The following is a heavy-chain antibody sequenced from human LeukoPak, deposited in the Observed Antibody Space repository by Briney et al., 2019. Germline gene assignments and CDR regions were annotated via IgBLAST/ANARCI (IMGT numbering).Heavy chain of an antibody. Sequence: QPGGSLRLSCAASGXTFSTYWMTWVRQAPGKGLEWVANIKQDGSEKYYVDSMKGRVTIARDNAENSLSLQMNSLRAEDTAVYYCARASWLQFNWYFDLWGRGTLVTVSS. J-gene: IGHJ2*01. CDR2: IKQDGSEK. D-gene: IGHD5-24*01. CDR1: GXTFSTYW. CDR3: ARASWLQFNWYFDL. V-gene: IGHV3-7*05.